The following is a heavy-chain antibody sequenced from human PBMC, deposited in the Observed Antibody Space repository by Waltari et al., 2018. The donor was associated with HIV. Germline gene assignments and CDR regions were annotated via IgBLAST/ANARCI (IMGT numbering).Heavy chain of an antibody. D-gene: IGHD3-9*01. CDR2: INWNSGTI. J-gene: IGHJ4*02. CDR1: GFTFADYA. V-gene: IGHV3-9*01. CDR3: AKAPIVTGYIVYFDS. Sequence: EVQLVESGGGLVQPGRSLRLSCAASGFTFADYAIHWVRQVPGKGLEWVSSINWNSGTIGYADSVKGRFTISRDNAKNSLYLQMNSLRAEDTAFYYCAKAPIVTGYIVYFDSWGPGTLVTVSS.